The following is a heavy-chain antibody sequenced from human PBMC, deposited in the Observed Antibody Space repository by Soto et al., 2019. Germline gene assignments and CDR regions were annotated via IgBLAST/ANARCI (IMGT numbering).Heavy chain of an antibody. Sequence: SETLSLTCTVSGGSISSGGYYWSWIRQHPGKGLEWIGYIYYSGSTYYNPSLKSRVTISVDTSKNQFSLKLSSVTAADTAVYYCARGISGYDYPYYYMDVWGKGTTVTVSS. D-gene: IGHD5-12*01. J-gene: IGHJ6*03. CDR1: GGSISSGGYY. V-gene: IGHV4-31*03. CDR3: ARGISGYDYPYYYMDV. CDR2: IYYSGST.